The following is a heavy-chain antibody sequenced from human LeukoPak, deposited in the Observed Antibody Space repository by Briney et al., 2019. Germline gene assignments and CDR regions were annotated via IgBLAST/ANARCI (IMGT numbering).Heavy chain of an antibody. CDR2: MYRSGST. Sequence: PGGSLRLSCAASGFNVSTNYLSWVRQAPGKGLEWVSVMYRSGSTYYADPVKGRFTISRHNSKNTVYLLMNSLRVEDTAVYYCARDAGHSSSSPLDVWGQGTTVTVSS. V-gene: IGHV3-53*04. J-gene: IGHJ6*02. CDR1: GFNVSTNY. CDR3: ARDAGHSSSSPLDV. D-gene: IGHD6-6*01.